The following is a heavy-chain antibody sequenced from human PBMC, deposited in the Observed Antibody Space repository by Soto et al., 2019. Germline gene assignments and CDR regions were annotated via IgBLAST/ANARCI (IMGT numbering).Heavy chain of an antibody. J-gene: IGHJ6*02. CDR1: GGSFSGYY. CDR2: INHSGST. Sequence: SETLSLTCAVYGGSFSGYYWSWIRQPPGKGLEWIGEINHSGSTNYNPSLKSRVTISVDTSKNQFSPKLSSVTAADTAVYYCARGRYCSSTSCYTKYYYYYGMDVWGQGTTVTVSS. D-gene: IGHD2-2*02. V-gene: IGHV4-34*01. CDR3: ARGRYCSSTSCYTKYYYYYGMDV.